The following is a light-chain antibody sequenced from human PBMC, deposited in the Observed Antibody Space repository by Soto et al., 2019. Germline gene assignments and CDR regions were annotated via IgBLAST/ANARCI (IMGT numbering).Light chain of an antibody. CDR1: SSDVGGYGS. CDR3: SSYTSSGTYV. CDR2: EVS. V-gene: IGLV2-14*01. Sequence: QSVLTQPASVSGPPGQSITISCTGTSSDVGGYGSVSWYQQHPGKAPKLMIYEVSNRPSGVSNRFSGSKSGNTASLTISGLQDDDDADYYCSSYTSSGTYVFGTGTKVTV. J-gene: IGLJ1*01.